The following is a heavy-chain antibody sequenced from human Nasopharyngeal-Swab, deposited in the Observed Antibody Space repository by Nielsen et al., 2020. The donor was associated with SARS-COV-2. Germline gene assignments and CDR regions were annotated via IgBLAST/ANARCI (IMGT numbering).Heavy chain of an antibody. CDR1: GGSFSGYY. J-gene: IGHJ5*02. Sequence: SETLSLTCDVYGGSFSGYYWSWIRQPPGKGLEWIGSIYYSGSTYYNQSLKSRVTISVDTSKNQFSLKLSSVTAADTAVYYCARGFSRPTGKHCSGGSCYLFWFDPWGQGTLVTVSS. V-gene: IGHV4-34*01. CDR2: IYYSGST. D-gene: IGHD2-15*01. CDR3: ARGFSRPTGKHCSGGSCYLFWFDP.